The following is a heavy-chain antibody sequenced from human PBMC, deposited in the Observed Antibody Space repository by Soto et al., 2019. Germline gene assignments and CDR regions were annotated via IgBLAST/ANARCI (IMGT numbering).Heavy chain of an antibody. CDR3: ARSPRGVAYYYMDV. V-gene: IGHV1-46*01. CDR2: INPSGGST. CDR1: GYTFSTYY. J-gene: IGHJ6*03. Sequence: ASVKVSCKASGYTFSTYYMHWVRQAPGQGYEWMGIINPSGGSTNYAQKFQGRVTMTRDTSATTAYMELSSLKSEDTAVYYCARSPRGVAYYYMDVWGKGTTVTVSS.